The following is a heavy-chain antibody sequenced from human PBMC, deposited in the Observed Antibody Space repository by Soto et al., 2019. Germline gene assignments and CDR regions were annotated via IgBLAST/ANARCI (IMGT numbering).Heavy chain of an antibody. CDR2: IYYSGST. Sequence: PSETLSLTCTVSGGSVSSGSYYWSWIRQPPGKGLEWIGYIYYSGSTNYNPSLKSRVTISVDTSKNRFSLKLSSVTAADTAVYYCARGRYGDFDYWGQGTLVTVSS. V-gene: IGHV4-61*01. CDR1: GGSVSSGSYY. J-gene: IGHJ4*02. D-gene: IGHD4-17*01. CDR3: ARGRYGDFDY.